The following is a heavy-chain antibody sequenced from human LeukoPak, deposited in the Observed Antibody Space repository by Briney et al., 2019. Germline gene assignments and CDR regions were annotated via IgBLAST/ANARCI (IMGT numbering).Heavy chain of an antibody. V-gene: IGHV4-34*01. CDR1: GGSFSGYY. Sequence: SSETLSLTCAVYGGSFSGYYWSWIRQPPGKGLEWIGEINHSGSNNYNPSLKSRVTISVDTSKNQFSLKLSSVTAADTAVYYCARHPLWFGDFRMDVWGQGTTVTVSS. CDR2: INHSGSN. CDR3: ARHPLWFGDFRMDV. J-gene: IGHJ6*02. D-gene: IGHD3-10*01.